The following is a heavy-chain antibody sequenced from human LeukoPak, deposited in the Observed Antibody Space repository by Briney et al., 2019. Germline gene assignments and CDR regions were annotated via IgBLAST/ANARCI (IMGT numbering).Heavy chain of an antibody. CDR2: INPNMGGT. J-gene: IGHJ6*03. CDR1: GYTFTVYY. D-gene: IGHD2-2*01. V-gene: IGHV1-2*02. CDR3: ARDGFGDIVVVPAANYYYYYMDV. Sequence: GASVKVSCKASGYTFTVYYMHWVRQAPGQGLEWRGWINPNMGGTNYAQKFQGRVTMTRDTSSSTAYMELSRLRSDDTPVYYCARDGFGDIVVVPAANYYYYYMDVWGKGTTVTVSS.